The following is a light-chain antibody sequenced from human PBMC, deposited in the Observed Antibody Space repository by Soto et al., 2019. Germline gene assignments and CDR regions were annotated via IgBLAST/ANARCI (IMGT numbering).Light chain of an antibody. CDR3: QHFNGFPLT. J-gene: IGKJ4*01. Sequence: DIEVTQSPSSLSSSGGDRVTISCRASQIILSYLSWFQQKPGKAPKLLIYAASSLQSGVPSRFSGSGSGTEFTLTISSLQPGDFATYYCQHFNGFPLTFGRGTKVDIK. CDR2: AAS. CDR1: QIILSY. V-gene: IGKV1-39*01.